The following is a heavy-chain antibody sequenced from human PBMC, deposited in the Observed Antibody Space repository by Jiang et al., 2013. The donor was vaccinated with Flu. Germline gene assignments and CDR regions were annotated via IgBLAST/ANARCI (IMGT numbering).Heavy chain of an antibody. Sequence: GPGLVKPSQTLSLTCTVSGGSISSGGYYWSWIRQHPGKGLEWIGYIYYSGSTYYNPSLKSRVTISVDTSKNQFSLKLSSVTAADTAVYYCARSPVDTAMVTGYGMDVWGQGTTVTVSS. V-gene: IGHV4-31*03. CDR3: ARSPVDTAMVTGYGMDV. CDR1: GGSISSGGYY. CDR2: IYYSGST. J-gene: IGHJ6*02. D-gene: IGHD5-18*01.